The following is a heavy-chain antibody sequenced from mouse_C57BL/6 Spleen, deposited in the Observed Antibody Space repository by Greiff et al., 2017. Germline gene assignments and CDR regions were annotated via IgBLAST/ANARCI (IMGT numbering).Heavy chain of an antibody. CDR2: INPYNGDT. Sequence: VQLQQSGPELVKPGDSVKISCKASGYSFTGYFMNWVMQSHGKSLEWIGRINPYNGDTFYNQKFKGKATLTVDKSSSTAHMELRSLTSEDSAVYYCARSMMVAPMDYWGQGTSVTVSS. J-gene: IGHJ4*01. CDR1: GYSFTGYF. D-gene: IGHD2-3*01. V-gene: IGHV1-20*01. CDR3: ARSMMVAPMDY.